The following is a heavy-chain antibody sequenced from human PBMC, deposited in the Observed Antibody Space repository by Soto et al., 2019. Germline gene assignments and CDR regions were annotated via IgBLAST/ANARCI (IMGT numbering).Heavy chain of an antibody. CDR2: INTNTGNP. Sequence: SLQASCKASGYTFTSYAMNWVRQAPGQGLEWMGWINTNTGNPTYAQGFTGRFVFSLDTSVSTAYLQICSLKAEDTAVYYCARWSEPSRNYYYYGMDGWAQGTAVTVSS. V-gene: IGHV7-4-1*01. D-gene: IGHD3-10*02. CDR3: ARWSEPSRNYYYYGMDG. CDR1: GYTFTSYA. J-gene: IGHJ6*02.